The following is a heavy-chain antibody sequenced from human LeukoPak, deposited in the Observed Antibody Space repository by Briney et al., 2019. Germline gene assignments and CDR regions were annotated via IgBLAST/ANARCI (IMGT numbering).Heavy chain of an antibody. CDR2: ISSSSSTI. V-gene: IGHV3-48*01. CDR3: ARALGELSYQDAFDI. J-gene: IGHJ3*02. CDR1: GFTFSSYS. Sequence: GGSLRLSCAASGFTFSSYSMNWVRQAPGKGLEWVSYISSSSSTIYYADSVKGRFTISRDNAKNSLYLQMNSLRAEDTAVYYCARALGELSYQDAFDIWGQGTMVTVSS. D-gene: IGHD3-16*02.